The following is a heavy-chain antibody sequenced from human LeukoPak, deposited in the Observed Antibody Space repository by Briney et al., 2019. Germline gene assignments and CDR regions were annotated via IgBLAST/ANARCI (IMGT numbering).Heavy chain of an antibody. V-gene: IGHV3-48*01. D-gene: IGHD1-26*01. Sequence: PGGSLRLSCAASGFTFSSYSMNWVRQAPGKGLEWVSYISSSSSTIYYANSVKGRFTISRDNAKNSLFLQMNSLRAEDTAVYYCARASSGTYSYWGQGTLVTVSS. CDR1: GFTFSSYS. CDR2: ISSSSSTI. J-gene: IGHJ4*02. CDR3: ARASSGTYSY.